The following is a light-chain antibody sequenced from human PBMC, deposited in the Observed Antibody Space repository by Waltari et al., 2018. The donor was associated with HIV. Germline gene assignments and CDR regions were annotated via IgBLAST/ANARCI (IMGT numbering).Light chain of an antibody. J-gene: IGKJ4*01. V-gene: IGKV1-9*01. CDR3: QQLNSYPLT. CDR2: GAS. CDR1: QGISSY. Sequence: DIQLTQSPSFLSASVGDRVTITCRASQGISSYLAWYQQKPGKAPKLLIYGASTLQSGVPSSFSGSGSGTEFTLTLSSLQPEDFATYYCQQLNSYPLTFGGGTKVEIK.